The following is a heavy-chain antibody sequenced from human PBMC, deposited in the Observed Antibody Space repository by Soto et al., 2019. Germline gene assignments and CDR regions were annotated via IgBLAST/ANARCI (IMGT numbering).Heavy chain of an antibody. J-gene: IGHJ6*02. CDR3: AREGYDILTGYYKTYYYYGMDV. V-gene: IGHV5-51*01. Sequence: PGESMKISCKGSGYSFISYWSGWVRQMPGKGLEWMGIIYPGDSDTRYSPSFQGQVTISADKSISTAYLQWSSLKASDTAMYYCAREGYDILTGYYKTYYYYGMDVWGQGTTVTVSS. CDR1: GYSFISYW. CDR2: IYPGDSDT. D-gene: IGHD3-9*01.